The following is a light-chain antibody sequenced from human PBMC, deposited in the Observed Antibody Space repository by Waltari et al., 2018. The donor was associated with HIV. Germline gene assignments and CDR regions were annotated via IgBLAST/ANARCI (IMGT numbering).Light chain of an antibody. J-gene: IGKJ1*01. CDR3: QKHGTSPRT. CDR2: GAS. V-gene: IGKV3-20*01. CDR1: QSVASKY. Sequence: EIVLTQSPGTLSLSPGERATLSCRASQSVASKYFAWYQQKPGKAPRVVIFGASSRATGIPDRFSGSGSGTDFTLTISRLEPEDFAVYYCQKHGTSPRTFGQGTKVEIK.